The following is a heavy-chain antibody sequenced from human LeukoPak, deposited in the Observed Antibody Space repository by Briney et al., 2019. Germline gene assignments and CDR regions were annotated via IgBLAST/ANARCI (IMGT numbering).Heavy chain of an antibody. Sequence: PGGSLRLSCAASGFSFISYGMHWVRQAPGKGLEWVGVISDDGRNKKYADSVKGRFTISRDNSKDTLYLQMYSLRDEDTAVYYCAKRPSDYGDYVTYFDYWGQGTLVTVSS. CDR1: GFSFISYG. CDR2: ISDDGRNK. V-gene: IGHV3-30*18. CDR3: AKRPSDYGDYVTYFDY. J-gene: IGHJ4*02. D-gene: IGHD4-17*01.